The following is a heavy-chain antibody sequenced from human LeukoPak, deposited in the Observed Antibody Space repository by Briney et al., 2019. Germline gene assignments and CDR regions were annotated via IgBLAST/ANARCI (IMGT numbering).Heavy chain of an antibody. D-gene: IGHD3-9*01. Sequence: SETLSLTCAVSGYSLSIGYYWGWIRQPPGKGLEWIGNMYRSGYTYYNPSLKSRVAISVDTSKNQFSLKLSPVTAADTAVYYCARRLDSWSFDSWGQGTLVTVSS. CDR3: ARRLDSWSFDS. J-gene: IGHJ4*02. CDR2: MYRSGYT. CDR1: GYSLSIGYY. V-gene: IGHV4-38-2*01.